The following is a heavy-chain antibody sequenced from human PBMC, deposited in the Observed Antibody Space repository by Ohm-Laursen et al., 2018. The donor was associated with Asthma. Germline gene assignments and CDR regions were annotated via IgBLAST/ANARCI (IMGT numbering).Heavy chain of an antibody. CDR3: ARGYQAADY. J-gene: IGHJ4*02. CDR1: GIALSNAW. V-gene: IGHV3-33*08. Sequence: SLRLSCAASGIALSNAWMSWVRQAPGKGLEWVAVIWYDGSNKYYADSVKGRFTISRDNSKNTLYLQMNSLRAEDTAVYYCARGYQAADYWGQGTLVTVSS. CDR2: IWYDGSNK. D-gene: IGHD2-2*01.